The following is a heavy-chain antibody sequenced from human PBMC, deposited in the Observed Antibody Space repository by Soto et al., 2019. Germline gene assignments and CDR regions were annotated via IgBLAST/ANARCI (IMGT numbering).Heavy chain of an antibody. V-gene: IGHV1-46*01. CDR3: AGRCDSTSCLAHFDY. CDR2: INPSGGST. D-gene: IGHD2-2*01. CDR1: GYTFTSYY. Sequence: QVQLVQSGAEVKKPGASVKVSCKASGYTFTSYYMHWVRQAPGQGLEWMGIINPSGGSTSYAQKFQGRVTMTRDTSTSTVYMELSSLRSEDTAVYYCAGRCDSTSCLAHFDYWGQGTLVTVSS. J-gene: IGHJ4*02.